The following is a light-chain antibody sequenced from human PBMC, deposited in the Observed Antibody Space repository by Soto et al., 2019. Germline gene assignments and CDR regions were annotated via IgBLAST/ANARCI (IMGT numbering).Light chain of an antibody. J-gene: IGKJ5*01. V-gene: IGKV3-15*01. CDR2: DTS. Sequence: IVLTQSPATLSVSPGERATLSCRASQSVSSLLAWYQQKPRQAPRLLIYDTSTRATGIPARFSGSGSGTEFTLTISSLQPEDFATYYCQQLNHYPQTFGQGTRLEIK. CDR3: QQLNHYPQT. CDR1: QSVSSL.